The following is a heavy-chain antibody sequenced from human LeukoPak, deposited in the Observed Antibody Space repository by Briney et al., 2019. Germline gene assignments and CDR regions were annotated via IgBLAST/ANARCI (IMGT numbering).Heavy chain of an antibody. V-gene: IGHV3-30-3*01. D-gene: IGHD6-19*01. CDR3: ARDPRQYSSGWYYFDY. CDR2: ISYDGSNK. J-gene: IGHJ4*02. Sequence: GGSLRLSCAVSGFTFSSYAMHWVRQAPGKGLEWVAVISYDGSNKYYADSVKGRFTISRDDSKNTLYLQMNSLRAEDTAVYYCARDPRQYSSGWYYFDYWGQGTLVTVSS. CDR1: GFTFSSYA.